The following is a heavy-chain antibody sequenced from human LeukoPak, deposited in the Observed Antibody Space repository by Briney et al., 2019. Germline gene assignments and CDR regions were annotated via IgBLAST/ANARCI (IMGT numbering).Heavy chain of an antibody. J-gene: IGHJ4*02. CDR1: GVTISSYN. CDR3: ARQDFDY. V-gene: IGHV3-48*02. CDR2: ITSSSSAI. Sequence: GGTLSLSCAVSGVTISSYNMNWVRQAPGKGLEWVSHITSSSSAIYYADSVKGRFTISRDNAKNSLFLQMNSLRDEDTALYYCARQDFDYWGQGTLVTVSS. D-gene: IGHD2-15*01.